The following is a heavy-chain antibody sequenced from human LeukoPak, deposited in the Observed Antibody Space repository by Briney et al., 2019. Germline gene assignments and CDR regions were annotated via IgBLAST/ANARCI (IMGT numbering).Heavy chain of an antibody. V-gene: IGHV3-23*01. CDR3: AKRIQSAMAMGY. CDR1: GFTLSSYA. J-gene: IGHJ4*02. D-gene: IGHD5-18*01. CDR2: ISGSGGST. Sequence: GGSLRLSCAASGFTLSSYAMSWVRQAPGKGLEWVSDISGSGGSTYYADSVKGRFTISRDNSKNTMYLQMNSLRAEDTAVYYCAKRIQSAMAMGYWGQGTLVTVSS.